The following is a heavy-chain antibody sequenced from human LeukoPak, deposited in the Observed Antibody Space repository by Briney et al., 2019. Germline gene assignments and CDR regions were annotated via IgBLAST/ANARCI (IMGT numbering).Heavy chain of an antibody. CDR2: INHSGST. V-gene: IGHV4-34*01. CDR1: GGSFSGYY. D-gene: IGHD4-11*01. J-gene: IGHJ3*02. CDR3: ASNSNYVGSAFDI. Sequence: SETLSLTCAVYGGSFSGYYWSWIRQPPGKGLEWIGEINHSGSTNYNPSLKSRVTISVDTSKNQFSLKLSSVTAADTAVYYCASNSNYVGSAFDIWGQGTMVTVSS.